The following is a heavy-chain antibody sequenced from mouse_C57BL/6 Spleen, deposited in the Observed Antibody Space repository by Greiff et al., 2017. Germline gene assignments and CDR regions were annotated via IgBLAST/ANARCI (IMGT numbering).Heavy chain of an antibody. V-gene: IGHV2-2*01. D-gene: IGHD2-1*01. CDR2: IWSGGST. J-gene: IGHJ4*01. Sequence: VQVVESGPGLVQPSQSLSITCTVSGFSLTSYGVHWVRQSPGKGLEWLGVIWSGGSTDYNAAFISRLSISKDNSKSQVFFKMNSLQADDTAIYYCARIYGNYEGRNYAMDYWGQGTSVTVSS. CDR3: ARIYGNYEGRNYAMDY. CDR1: GFSLTSYG.